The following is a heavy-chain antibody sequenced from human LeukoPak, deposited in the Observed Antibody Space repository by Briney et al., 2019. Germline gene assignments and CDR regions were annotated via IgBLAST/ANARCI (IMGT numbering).Heavy chain of an antibody. J-gene: IGHJ3*02. CDR2: INTSGGST. CDR1: GYTFTSYY. V-gene: IGHV1-46*01. CDR3: ARDQSVRLLQTSSTYFKHVFAI. D-gene: IGHD6-13*01. Sequence: ASVKVSCKASGYTFTSYYMHWVRQAPGQGLEWMGIINTSGGSTSYAQKFQGRVTMTTDTSTSTAYMELRSLRFDDTAVYYCARDQSVRLLQTSSTYFKHVFAIWGQGSMVTVSS.